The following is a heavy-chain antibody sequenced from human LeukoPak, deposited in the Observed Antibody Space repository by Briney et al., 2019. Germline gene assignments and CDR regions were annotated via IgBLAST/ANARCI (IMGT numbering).Heavy chain of an antibody. Sequence: PSETLSLTCTVSGGSISSSSYYWGWIRQPPGKGLEWIGSIYYSGSTYYNPSLKSRVTISVDTSKNQFSLKLSSVTAAGTAVYYCARRNYWIRWLQLSGEFDYWGQGTLVTVSS. D-gene: IGHD5-24*01. CDR3: ARRNYWIRWLQLSGEFDY. V-gene: IGHV4-39*01. CDR1: GGSISSSSYY. CDR2: IYYSGST. J-gene: IGHJ4*02.